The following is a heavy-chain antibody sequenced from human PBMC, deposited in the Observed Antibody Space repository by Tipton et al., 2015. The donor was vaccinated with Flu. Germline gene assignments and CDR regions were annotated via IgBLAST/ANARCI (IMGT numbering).Heavy chain of an antibody. CDR1: GGSFSGYY. V-gene: IGHV4-34*01. Sequence: TLSLTCAVYGGSFSGYYWSWIRQPPGKGLEWIGNIHHTGTTYYNPSLRSRVSIIRDKSKNQFSLKLSFVAAADTAVYYCARRDYSNYVSVPKNGFDSWGQGILVTVSS. J-gene: IGHJ5*01. D-gene: IGHD4-11*01. CDR2: IHHTGTT. CDR3: ARRDYSNYVSVPKNGFDS.